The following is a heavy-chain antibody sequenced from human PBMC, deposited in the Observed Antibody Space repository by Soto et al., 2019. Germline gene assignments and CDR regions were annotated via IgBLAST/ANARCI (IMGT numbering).Heavy chain of an antibody. CDR3: ARGSYDSSGYYYYYYYMDV. D-gene: IGHD3-22*01. CDR1: GGSISSSNW. Sequence: SETLSLTCAVSGGSISSSNWWSWVRQPPGKGLEWIGEIYHSGSTNYNPSLKSRVTVSVDKSKNQFSLKLSSVTAADTAVYYCARGSYDSSGYYYYYYYMDVWGKGTTVTVS. V-gene: IGHV4-4*02. J-gene: IGHJ6*03. CDR2: IYHSGST.